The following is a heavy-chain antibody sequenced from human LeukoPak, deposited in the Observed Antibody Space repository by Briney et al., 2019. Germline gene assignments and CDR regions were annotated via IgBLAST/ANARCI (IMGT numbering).Heavy chain of an antibody. CDR2: ISGYGAST. V-gene: IGHV3-23*01. J-gene: IGHJ4*02. CDR1: RFTFPNYA. CDR3: AKDLRDDPYSSSWYGPDS. Sequence: GGSLRLSCAASRFTFPNYAMSWVRQAPGKGLQWVSYISGYGASTFHADSVKGRFTISRDNSKNTLYLQMNSLRAEDTALYYCAKDLRDDPYSSSWYGPDSWGQGTLVTVSS. D-gene: IGHD6-13*01.